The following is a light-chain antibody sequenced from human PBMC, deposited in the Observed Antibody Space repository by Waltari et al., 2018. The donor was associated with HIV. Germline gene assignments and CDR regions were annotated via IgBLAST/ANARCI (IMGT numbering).Light chain of an antibody. V-gene: IGLV2-14*01. Sequence: QSALTQPASVSGSPGQSITISCTGTSSDAGAYNYVSWYQQHPGKAPKLMIYEVSNRPSGVSNRFSGSKSGNTASLTISGLQAEDEADYYCSSYTSSSTPVVFGGGTKLTVL. CDR2: EVS. J-gene: IGLJ2*01. CDR1: SSDAGAYNY. CDR3: SSYTSSSTPVV.